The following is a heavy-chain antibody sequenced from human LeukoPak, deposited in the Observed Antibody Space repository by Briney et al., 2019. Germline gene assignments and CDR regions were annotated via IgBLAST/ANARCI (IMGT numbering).Heavy chain of an antibody. CDR1: GFTFSNYA. V-gene: IGHV3-64*01. CDR3: ARVSRAAAGTTLYYFDY. CDR2: ISSNGGST. Sequence: GGSLRLSCAAPGFTFSNYAMHWVRQAPGKGLEYVSAISSNGGSTYYANSVKGRFTISRDNSKNTLYLQMGSLRAEDMAVYYCARVSRAAAGTTLYYFDYWGQGTLVTVSS. D-gene: IGHD6-13*01. J-gene: IGHJ4*02.